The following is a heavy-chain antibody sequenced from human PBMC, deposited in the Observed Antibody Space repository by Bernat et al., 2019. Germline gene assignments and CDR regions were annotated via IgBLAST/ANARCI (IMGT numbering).Heavy chain of an antibody. CDR3: ARAPDIVENYFDP. Sequence: QVQLVQSGAEVKKPGASVKVSCKASGYTFTSYDINWVRQATGQGLEWMGWMNPNSGNTGYAQKFQGRVTITADKSTSTAYMELSSLRSEDTAVYYCARAPDIVENYFDPWGQGTLVTVSS. V-gene: IGHV1-8*01. CDR1: GYTFTSYD. D-gene: IGHD2-15*01. CDR2: MNPNSGNT. J-gene: IGHJ5*02.